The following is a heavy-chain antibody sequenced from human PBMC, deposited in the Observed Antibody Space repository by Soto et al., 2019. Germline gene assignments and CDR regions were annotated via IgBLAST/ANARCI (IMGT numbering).Heavy chain of an antibody. CDR2: IKSNTDGGTA. D-gene: IGHD3-9*01. J-gene: IGHJ4*02. Sequence: EVQLVESGGGLVKPGGSLRLSCAASGFNLSHPWMTWVRQAAGKGLEWVGHIKSNTDGGTADYAAPVKGRFTISRDDSKNTVYLQMNSLKTEDTAVYFCTTGIYYDLLTGYHNVAYWGQGALVTVSS. CDR3: TTGIYYDLLTGYHNVAY. CDR1: GFNLSHPW. V-gene: IGHV3-15*01.